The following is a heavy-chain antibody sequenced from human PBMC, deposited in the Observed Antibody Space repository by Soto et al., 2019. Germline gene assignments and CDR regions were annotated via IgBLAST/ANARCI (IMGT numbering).Heavy chain of an antibody. CDR2: IIPIFGTA. J-gene: IGHJ6*02. Sequence: QVQLVQSGAEVKKPGSSVKVSCKASGGTFSSYAISWVRQAPGQGLEWMGGIIPIFGTANYAQKFHGRVTITADESTSTAYMELSSLRSEDTAVYYCAREGDITIFGVAASYGMDVWGQGTTVTVSS. V-gene: IGHV1-69*01. D-gene: IGHD3-3*01. CDR1: GGTFSSYA. CDR3: AREGDITIFGVAASYGMDV.